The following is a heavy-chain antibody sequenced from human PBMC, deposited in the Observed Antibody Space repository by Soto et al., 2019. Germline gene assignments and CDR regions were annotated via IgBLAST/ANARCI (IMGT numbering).Heavy chain of an antibody. D-gene: IGHD5-12*01. J-gene: IGHJ5*02. CDR1: GGSISSSSYY. Sequence: SETLSLTCTVSGGSISSSSYYWGWIRQPPGKGLEWIGSIYYSGSTYYNPSLKSRVTISIDTSKNQFSLKLSSVTAADTAVYYCATSEPEWLRLGFNWFDPWGQGTLVTVSS. CDR3: ATSEPEWLRLGFNWFDP. CDR2: IYYSGST. V-gene: IGHV4-39*01.